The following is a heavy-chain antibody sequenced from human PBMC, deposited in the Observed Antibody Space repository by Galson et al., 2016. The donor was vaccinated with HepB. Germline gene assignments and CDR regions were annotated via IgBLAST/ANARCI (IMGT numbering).Heavy chain of an antibody. J-gene: IGHJ6*03. CDR1: GGSISSSSYY. V-gene: IGHV4-39*07. D-gene: IGHD4-17*01. CDR2: IYYSGST. Sequence: SETLSLTCTVSGGSISSSSYYWGWIRQPPGKGLEWIGSIYYSGSTNYNPSLKSRVTISVDTSKNQFSLKLSSVTAADTAVYYCARGDNPDYGDYASAYYYMDVWGKGTTVTVSS. CDR3: ARGDNPDYGDYASAYYYMDV.